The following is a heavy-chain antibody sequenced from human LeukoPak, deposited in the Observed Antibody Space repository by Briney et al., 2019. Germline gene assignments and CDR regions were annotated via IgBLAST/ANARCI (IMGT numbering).Heavy chain of an antibody. CDR2: IYYSGST. Sequence: SETLSLTCTVSGGSISSSSYYWGWIRQPPGKGLEWIGSIYYSGSTYYNPSLKSRVTISVDTSKSQFSLKLSSVTAADTAVYYCARGRIAAAGLNWFDPWGQGTLVTVSS. J-gene: IGHJ5*02. CDR3: ARGRIAAAGLNWFDP. V-gene: IGHV4-39*07. D-gene: IGHD6-13*01. CDR1: GGSISSSSYY.